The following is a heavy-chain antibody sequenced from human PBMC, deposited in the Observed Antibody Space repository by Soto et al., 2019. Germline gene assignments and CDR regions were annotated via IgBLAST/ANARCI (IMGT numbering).Heavy chain of an antibody. V-gene: IGHV1-69*01. Sequence: QVQLLQSGAEVKKPGSSVKVSCKASGATFSSFAFSWVRQAPGQGLEWMGVIIPIFDTINYAQKSQGRVTITADESTGTAYMELSSLTSEDTAVYYCASPLRWSGYYIAFDYWGQGTLVIVSS. J-gene: IGHJ4*02. CDR1: GATFSSFA. CDR2: IIPIFDTI. D-gene: IGHD3-3*01. CDR3: ASPLRWSGYYIAFDY.